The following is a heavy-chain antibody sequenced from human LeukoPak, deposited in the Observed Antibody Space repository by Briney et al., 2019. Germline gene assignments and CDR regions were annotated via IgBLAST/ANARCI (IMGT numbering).Heavy chain of an antibody. CDR1: GFTFSRFN. V-gene: IGHV3-33*01. Sequence: PGGSLRLSCVASGFTFSRFNMHWVRQAPGKGLEWVALIWYDGTDTYYADSVKGRFTISRDDSKNTVYLQMNSLRAEDTAFYYCARGFLHFDFWGHGTLVTVSS. J-gene: IGHJ4*01. CDR3: ARGFLHFDF. CDR2: IWYDGTDT. D-gene: IGHD3-3*01.